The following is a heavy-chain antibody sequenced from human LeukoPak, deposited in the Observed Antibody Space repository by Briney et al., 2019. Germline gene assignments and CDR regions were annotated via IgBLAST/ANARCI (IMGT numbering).Heavy chain of an antibody. D-gene: IGHD4-23*01. J-gene: IGHJ5*02. CDR1: GGSISTYY. V-gene: IGHV4-59*01. CDR3: ARDGEATVLTGNNWFDP. CDR2: IYHSGST. Sequence: SETLSLTCTVSGGSISTYYWNWIRQPPGKGLEWIGYIYHSGSTNYNPSLKSRVTISVDTSKNQFSLKLRSVTAADTAVYYCARDGEATVLTGNNWFDPWGQGTLVTVSS.